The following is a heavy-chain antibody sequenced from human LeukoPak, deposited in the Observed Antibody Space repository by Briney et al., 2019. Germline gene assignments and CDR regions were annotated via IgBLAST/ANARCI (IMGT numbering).Heavy chain of an antibody. D-gene: IGHD3-10*01. Sequence: GRTLRLSCGASGFSFSNSGMSWARQAPGKGLEWVSRISDSGGSTFYADSVKGRFTISRDNSKNTLYLQMNSLRVEDTAVYYCAKGGAVSSKSITMVRGTRRYYYYMDVWGKGTTVTISS. CDR1: GFSFSNSG. CDR3: AKGGAVSSKSITMVRGTRRYYYYMDV. J-gene: IGHJ6*03. CDR2: ISDSGGST. V-gene: IGHV3-23*01.